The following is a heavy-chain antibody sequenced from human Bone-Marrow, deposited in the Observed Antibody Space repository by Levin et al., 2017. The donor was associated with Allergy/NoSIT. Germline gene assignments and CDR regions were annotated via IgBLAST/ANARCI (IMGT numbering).Heavy chain of an antibody. J-gene: IGHJ4*02. V-gene: IGHV3-23*01. CDR1: GFTFRHSA. CDR2: ISGSDKRT. CDR3: AKEEGQMIDY. D-gene: IGHD5-24*01. Sequence: GGSLRLSCAASGFTFRHSAMSWVRQAPGKGLEWVAAISGSDKRTDYADSVKVRFTISRDNSKNMLFLHMNSLRVEDTAVYYCAKEEGQMIDYWGQGTLVTVSS.